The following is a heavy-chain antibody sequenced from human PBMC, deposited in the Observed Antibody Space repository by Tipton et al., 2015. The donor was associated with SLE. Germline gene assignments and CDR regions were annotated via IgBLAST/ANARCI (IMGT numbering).Heavy chain of an antibody. J-gene: IGHJ4*02. CDR3: ARQVVYDTSDYYYFDS. Sequence: TLSLTCTVSGGSVNSGTNYWTWIRQPPGKGLEWIGFIYYSGSTNYNPSLKNRLTMSLDASKNHFSLRLNSVTAADTAVYYCARQVVYDTSDYYYFDSWGQGTLVTVSS. D-gene: IGHD3-22*01. CDR1: GGSVNSGTNY. CDR2: IYYSGST. V-gene: IGHV4-61*03.